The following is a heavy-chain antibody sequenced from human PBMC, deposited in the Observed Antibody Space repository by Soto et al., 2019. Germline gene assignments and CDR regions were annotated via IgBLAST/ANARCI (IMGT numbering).Heavy chain of an antibody. J-gene: IGHJ4*02. V-gene: IGHV3-30*18. CDR1: GFTFSSYG. Sequence: GGSLRLSCAASGFTFSSYGMHWVRQAPDKGLEWVAVISYDGSNKYYADSVKGRFTISRDNSKNTLYLQMNSLRAEDTAVYYCAKTYYDSSGYYSGPIDYWGQGTLVTVSS. CDR2: ISYDGSNK. D-gene: IGHD3-22*01. CDR3: AKTYYDSSGYYSGPIDY.